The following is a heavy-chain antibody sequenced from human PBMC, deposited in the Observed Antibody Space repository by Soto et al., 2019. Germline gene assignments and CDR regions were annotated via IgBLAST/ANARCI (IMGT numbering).Heavy chain of an antibody. Sequence: PSETLSLTCTVSGGSISSYYWSWIRQPPGKGLEWIGYIYYSGSTNYNPSHKSRVTISVDTSKNQFSLKLRSVTAADTAVYYCASTVPYSSSYYFDYWGQGTLVTVSS. CDR2: IYYSGST. J-gene: IGHJ4*02. D-gene: IGHD6-13*01. CDR3: ASTVPYSSSYYFDY. V-gene: IGHV4-59*01. CDR1: GGSISSYY.